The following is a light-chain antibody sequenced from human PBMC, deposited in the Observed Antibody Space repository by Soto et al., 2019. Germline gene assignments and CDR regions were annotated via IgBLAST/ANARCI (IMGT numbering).Light chain of an antibody. Sequence: DIQMTQSPSSLSAPVGDRVTITCRASQSISSYLNWYQQKPGKAPKLLTYAASSLQSGVPSRSSGSGSGTDFTLTISSLQPEDFATYYCQQSYSTPPVTFGQGTKVEIK. J-gene: IGKJ1*01. V-gene: IGKV1-39*01. CDR2: AAS. CDR1: QSISSY. CDR3: QQSYSTPPVT.